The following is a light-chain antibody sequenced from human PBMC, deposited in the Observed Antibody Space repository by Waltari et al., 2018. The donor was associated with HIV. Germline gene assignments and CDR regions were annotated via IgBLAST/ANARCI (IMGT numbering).Light chain of an antibody. CDR1: VVDSGPEIY. CDR2: MLS. CDR3: SSYSTITSLYV. J-gene: IGLJ1*01. V-gene: IGLV2-14*01. Sequence: QSALAQPASVSGSPGQSITISCAGAVVDSGPEIYVSWHQQHPGRAPRLIIYMLSRRPSGVSDRFSGSSSGMSATLTISWLQSDDEAHYYCSSYSTITSLYVFGTGTRVTVL.